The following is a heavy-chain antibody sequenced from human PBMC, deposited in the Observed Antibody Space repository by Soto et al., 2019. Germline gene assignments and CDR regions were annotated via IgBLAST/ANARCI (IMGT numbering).Heavy chain of an antibody. Sequence: QVQLVESGGGVVQTGRSLRLSCAASGFTFNSYGMHWVRQAPGKGLEWLAVIWADGDTKFYADSVKGRITISRDNSKNTLYLQIDSLRPEDTAVYYCNVASSWTLPQNDHCGQGTLVTVSS. V-gene: IGHV3-33*01. CDR2: IWADGDTK. CDR1: GFTFNSYG. J-gene: IGHJ4*02. CDR3: NVASSWTLPQNDH. D-gene: IGHD6-13*01.